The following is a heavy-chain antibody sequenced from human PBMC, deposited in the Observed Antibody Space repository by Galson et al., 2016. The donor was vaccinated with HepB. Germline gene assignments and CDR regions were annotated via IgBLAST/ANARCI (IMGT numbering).Heavy chain of an antibody. J-gene: IGHJ5*02. CDR2: ISWEGGRT. CDR1: GFTFDDYT. D-gene: IGHD2-2*01. CDR3: ATSSEASQLLSYFDP. Sequence: LRLSCAASGFTFDDYTMHWVRQAPGKGLEWVSLISWEGGRTYYSDPVKGRFTISRDNSKNSLYLHMDSLRTEDTALYYCATSSEASQLLSYFDPWGHGTLVTVSS. V-gene: IGHV3-43*01.